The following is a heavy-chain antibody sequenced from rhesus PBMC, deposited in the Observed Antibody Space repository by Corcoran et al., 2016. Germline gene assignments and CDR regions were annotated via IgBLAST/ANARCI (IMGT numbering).Heavy chain of an antibody. CDR3: AREKAYSGSWNYWYFDL. J-gene: IGHJ2*01. D-gene: IGHD6-25*01. CDR2: IGGSSGTT. V-gene: IGHV4-127*01. Sequence: QVQLQESGPGLVKPSETLSLTCAVSGNSISSDFGWSWIRQPPGKGLEWIGYIGGSSGTTTDTPSLQGRVTIAKDTSKTQFSLKLSSVTAADTAVYYCAREKAYSGSWNYWYFDLWGPGTPITISS. CDR1: GNSISSDFG.